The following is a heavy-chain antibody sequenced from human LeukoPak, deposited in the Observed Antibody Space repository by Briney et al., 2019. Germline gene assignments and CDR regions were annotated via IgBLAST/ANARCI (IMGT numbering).Heavy chain of an antibody. CDR2: IPFDGSNE. J-gene: IGHJ6*03. D-gene: IGHD5-24*01. CDR1: GFTFSSYG. CDR3: AENAGYNFHYYYMDV. V-gene: IGHV3-30*02. Sequence: GGSLRLSCAASGFTFSSYGMSWVRQAPGKGLDWVSFIPFDGSNEYYADSVKGRFTISRDNSKNTLYLEMNSLRAEDTAVYYCAENAGYNFHYYYMDVWGKGTTVTISS.